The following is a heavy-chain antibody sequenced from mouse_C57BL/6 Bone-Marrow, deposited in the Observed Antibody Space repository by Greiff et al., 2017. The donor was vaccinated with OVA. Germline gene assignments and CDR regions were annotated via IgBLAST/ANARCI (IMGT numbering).Heavy chain of an antibody. CDR3: TTLRVAY. Sequence: EVKLQESGAELVRPGASVKLSCTASGFNIKDDYMHWVKQRPEQGLEWIGWIDPENGDTEYASKFQGKATITADTSSNTAYLQLSSLTSEATAVYYCTTLRVAYWGQGTLVTVSA. CDR2: IDPENGDT. V-gene: IGHV14-4*01. J-gene: IGHJ3*01. CDR1: GFNIKDDY.